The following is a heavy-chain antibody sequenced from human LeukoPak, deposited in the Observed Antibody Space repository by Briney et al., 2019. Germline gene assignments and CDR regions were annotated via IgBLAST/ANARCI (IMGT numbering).Heavy chain of an antibody. J-gene: IGHJ3*02. D-gene: IGHD6-13*01. Sequence: SETLSLTCTVSGGSISSSSYYWGWIRQPPGKGLEWIGSIYYSGSTYYNPSLKSRVTISVDTSKNQFSLKLSSVTAADTAVYYCVGAGPRGGDAFDIWGQGTMVTVSS. V-gene: IGHV4-39*01. CDR2: IYYSGST. CDR3: VGAGPRGGDAFDI. CDR1: GGSISSSSYY.